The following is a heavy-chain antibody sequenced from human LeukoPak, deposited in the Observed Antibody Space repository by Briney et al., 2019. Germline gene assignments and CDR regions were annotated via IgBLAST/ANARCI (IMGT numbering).Heavy chain of an antibody. CDR3: ARAVPYDSSSGH. D-gene: IGHD3-22*01. J-gene: IGHJ4*02. Sequence: GGSLRLSCAASGFTFSSYGMHWVRQAPGKGLEWVAVIWYDGSNKYYADSVKGRFTISRDNSKNTLYLQMNSLRAEDTAVYYCARAVPYDSSSGHWGQGTLVTVSS. CDR2: IWYDGSNK. CDR1: GFTFSSYG. V-gene: IGHV3-33*01.